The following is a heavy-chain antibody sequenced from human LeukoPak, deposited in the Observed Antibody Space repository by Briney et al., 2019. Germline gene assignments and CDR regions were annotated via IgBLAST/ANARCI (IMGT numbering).Heavy chain of an antibody. Sequence: PGGSLRLSCAASGFTFSSYGMHWVRQAPGKGLEWVAVISYDGSNKYYADSVKGRFTISRDNSKNTLYLQMNSLKTEDTAVYYCTTLYYDYVWGSYRSFPSPEAFYGMDVWGQGTTVTVSS. CDR1: GFTFSSYG. J-gene: IGHJ6*02. V-gene: IGHV3-30*03. CDR3: TTLYYDYVWGSYRSFPSPEAFYGMDV. CDR2: ISYDGSNK. D-gene: IGHD3-16*02.